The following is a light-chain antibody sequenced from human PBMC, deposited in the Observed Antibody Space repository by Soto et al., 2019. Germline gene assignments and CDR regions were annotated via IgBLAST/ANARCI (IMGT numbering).Light chain of an antibody. CDR1: QSVSSS. CDR2: GAS. CDR3: QQYDNWLGT. V-gene: IGKV3D-15*01. J-gene: IGKJ1*01. Sequence: EIVMPQSPATLSVSPGERATLSCRASQSVSSSLAWYQQTPGQAPRLLIFGASTRATGIPARFSGSGSGTEFTLTISSLQSEDFAVYYCQQYDNWLGTFGQGTKVEVK.